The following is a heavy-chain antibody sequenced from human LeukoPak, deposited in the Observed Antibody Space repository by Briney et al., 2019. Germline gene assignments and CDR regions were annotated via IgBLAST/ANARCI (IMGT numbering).Heavy chain of an antibody. CDR2: ISGSGGST. J-gene: IGHJ1*01. Sequence: GGSLRLSCAASGFTFSSYAMSWVRPAPGKGLEWVSAISGSGGSTYYADSVKGRFTISRDNSKNTLYLQMNSLRAEDTAVYYCAKDHEYCGGDCPAEYFQHWGQGTLVTVSS. CDR3: AKDHEYCGGDCPAEYFQH. V-gene: IGHV3-23*01. D-gene: IGHD2-21*02. CDR1: GFTFSSYA.